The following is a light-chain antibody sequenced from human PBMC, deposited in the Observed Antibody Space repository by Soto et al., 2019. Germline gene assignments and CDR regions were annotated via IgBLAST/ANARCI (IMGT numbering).Light chain of an antibody. CDR3: QQNYSTPRT. CDR2: AAS. CDR1: QIISTS. J-gene: IGKJ1*01. V-gene: IGKV1-39*01. Sequence: DIQMTQSPSSLSASVGDGVTITCRTSQIISTSLNWYQQKAGKAPKLLIYAASSLQSGVPARFSGSGSGTDFTLTINSLQPEDFATYYCQQNYSTPRTFGQGTKVEIK.